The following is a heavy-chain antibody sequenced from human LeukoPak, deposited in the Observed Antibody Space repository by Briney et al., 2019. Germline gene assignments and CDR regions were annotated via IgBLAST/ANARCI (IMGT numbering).Heavy chain of an antibody. D-gene: IGHD2-15*01. Sequence: GGSLRLSCSASVFPFSSYAMHWVRDAPGEGLEYVSAFSSNGGSTYYADTVKGRFPISRDNSKNTLYLQMRRLRAEDTAVYYCVKATSGRLVDYYYGMDVWGKGTTVTVSS. V-gene: IGHV3-64D*06. CDR2: FSSNGGST. J-gene: IGHJ6*04. CDR3: VKATSGRLVDYYYGMDV. CDR1: VFPFSSYA.